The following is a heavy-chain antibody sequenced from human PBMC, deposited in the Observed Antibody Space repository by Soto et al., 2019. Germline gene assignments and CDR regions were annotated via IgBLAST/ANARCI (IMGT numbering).Heavy chain of an antibody. CDR1: GFTFSGYW. CDR2: INSDGSNT. J-gene: IGHJ4*02. CDR3: ASAKIGDYFPVY. Sequence: EVQLVESGGGLVQPGGSLRLSCAVSGFTFSGYWMHWVRQAPGKGLVWVSRINSDGSNTSYADSVKGRFTISRDNAKNTMYRQMTCLRAERTAVYFCASAKIGDYFPVYWGQGTLGNGCS. D-gene: IGHD4-17*01. V-gene: IGHV3-74*01.